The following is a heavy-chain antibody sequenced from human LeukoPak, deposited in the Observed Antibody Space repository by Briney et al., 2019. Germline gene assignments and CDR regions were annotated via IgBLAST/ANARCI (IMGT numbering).Heavy chain of an antibody. D-gene: IGHD5-12*01. CDR1: GGSISSSSYY. CDR3: ARDGLLRGGPFDP. CDR2: IYYSGST. V-gene: IGHV4-39*07. Sequence: SETLSLTCTVSGGSISSSSYYWGWIRQPPGKGLEWIGSIYYSGSTYYNPSLKSRVTISVDTSKNQFSLKLSSVTAADTAVYYCARDGLLRGGPFDPWGQGTLVTVSS. J-gene: IGHJ5*02.